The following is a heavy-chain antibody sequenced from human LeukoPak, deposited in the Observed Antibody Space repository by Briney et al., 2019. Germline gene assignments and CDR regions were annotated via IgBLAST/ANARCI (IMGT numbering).Heavy chain of an antibody. Sequence: GGSLRLSCAASGFTFSSYAMSWVRQAPGKGLEWVSAISGSGGRTYYADSVKGRFTFSRDNSKNTLYLQMNSLRVEDTAVYYCAKDRLYSGSYARFDYWGQGTLVTVSS. V-gene: IGHV3-23*01. CDR1: GFTFSSYA. J-gene: IGHJ4*02. D-gene: IGHD1-26*01. CDR3: AKDRLYSGSYARFDY. CDR2: ISGSGGRT.